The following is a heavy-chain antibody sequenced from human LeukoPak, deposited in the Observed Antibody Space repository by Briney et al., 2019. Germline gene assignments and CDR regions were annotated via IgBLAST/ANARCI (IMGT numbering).Heavy chain of an antibody. CDR2: ISYDGSNK. V-gene: IGHV3-30*04. Sequence: PGGSLRLSCAASGFTFSSYAMHWVRQAPGKWLEWVAVISYDGSNKYYAGSLKGRFTISRDNSKNTLYLQVNSLGAEDTAVYYCAKDLRYYDSSGYWAFDYWGQGTLVTVSS. CDR3: AKDLRYYDSSGYWAFDY. D-gene: IGHD3-22*01. CDR1: GFTFSSYA. J-gene: IGHJ4*02.